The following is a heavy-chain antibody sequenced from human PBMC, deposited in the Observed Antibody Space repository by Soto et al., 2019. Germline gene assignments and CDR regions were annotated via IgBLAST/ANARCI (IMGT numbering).Heavy chain of an antibody. CDR3: GRDTYSGYDFGL. CDR2: IPSRGRP. CDR1: GASVAGGSYY. J-gene: IGHJ5*02. D-gene: IGHD5-12*01. Sequence: QVQLRESGPGLVKPSQTLSLTCSVSGASVAGGSYYWSWVRQPPGKGLEWIGYIPSRGRPFYNPSLTSRGTISADTSKNQFSLQLTSVTAADTAVYYCGRDTYSGYDFGLWGQGTLVTVSS. V-gene: IGHV4-30-4*01.